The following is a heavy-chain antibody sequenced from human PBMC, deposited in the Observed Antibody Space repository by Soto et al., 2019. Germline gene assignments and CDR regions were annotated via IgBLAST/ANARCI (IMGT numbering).Heavy chain of an antibody. D-gene: IGHD3-3*01. J-gene: IGHJ5*02. CDR2: ISSSGSTI. V-gene: IGHV3-11*01. CDR3: ARDRANYDFWSGYTLNWFDP. CDR1: GFTFSDYY. Sequence: QVQLVESGGGLVKPGGSLRLSCAASGFTFSDYYMSWIRQAPGKGLEWVSYISSSGSTIYYADSVKGRFTISRDNAKNSLYLQMNSLRAEDTAVYYCARDRANYDFWSGYTLNWFDPWGQGTLVTVSS.